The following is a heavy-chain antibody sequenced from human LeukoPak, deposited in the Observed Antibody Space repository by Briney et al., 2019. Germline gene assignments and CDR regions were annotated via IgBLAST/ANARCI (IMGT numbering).Heavy chain of an antibody. CDR2: IYTSGST. V-gene: IGHV4-4*09. J-gene: IGHJ5*02. CDR3: ARLVNWFDP. CDR1: GGSISSYY. Sequence: SETLSLTCTVSGGSISSYYWSWIRQPPGKGLDWIGYIYTSGSTNYNPSLKSRVTISVDTSKNQFSLKLSSVTAADTAVYYCARLVNWFDPWGQGTLVTVSS. D-gene: IGHD2-2*01.